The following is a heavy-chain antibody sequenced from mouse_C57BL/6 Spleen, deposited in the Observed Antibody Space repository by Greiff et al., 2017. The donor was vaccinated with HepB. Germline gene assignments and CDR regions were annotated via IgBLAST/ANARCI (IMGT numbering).Heavy chain of an antibody. D-gene: IGHD2-10*01. Sequence: EVKLMESGPELVKPGASVKMSCKASGYTFTDYNMHWVKQSHGKSLEWIGYINPNNGGTSYNQKFKGKATLTVNKSSSTAYMELRSLTSEDSAVYYCARSYYDSYFDVWGTGTTVTVSS. V-gene: IGHV1-22*01. CDR3: ARSYYDSYFDV. CDR2: INPNNGGT. J-gene: IGHJ1*03. CDR1: GYTFTDYN.